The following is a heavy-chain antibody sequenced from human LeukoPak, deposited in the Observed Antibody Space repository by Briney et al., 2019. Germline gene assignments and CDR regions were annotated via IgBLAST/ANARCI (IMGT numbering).Heavy chain of an antibody. Sequence: ASVKVSCKPSGYTFTGYYIHWVRLAPGQAPEWVGWMNPNTGATIYARNFQGRVTMSRDTSIDTAYQDLSGLTFDDTAVYYCARDRVGSGWPRPFYFEFWGQGTLVTVSS. J-gene: IGHJ4*02. V-gene: IGHV1-2*02. CDR1: GYTFTGYY. CDR3: ARDRVGSGWPRPFYFEF. CDR2: MNPNTGAT. D-gene: IGHD6-19*01.